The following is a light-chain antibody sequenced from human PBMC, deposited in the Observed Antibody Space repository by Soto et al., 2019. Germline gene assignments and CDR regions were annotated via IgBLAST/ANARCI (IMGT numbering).Light chain of an antibody. CDR2: GAS. CDR3: QHSGA. J-gene: IGKJ1*01. V-gene: IGKV3-20*01. CDR1: QSVSNNY. Sequence: EIVLTQSPGTLSLSPGERATLSCRASQSVSNNYLAWYQQKPGQAPRLLIYGASSRATGIPDRFSGSGSETDYTLTINRLEPEDFAVYYCQHSGAFGQGTKGDIK.